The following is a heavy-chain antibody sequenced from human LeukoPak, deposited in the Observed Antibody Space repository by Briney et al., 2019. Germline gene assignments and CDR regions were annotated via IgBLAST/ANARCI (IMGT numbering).Heavy chain of an antibody. Sequence: PGGSLRLSCAASGFTFSSYDMHWVRQATGKGLEWVSAIGTAGDTYYPGSVKGRFTISRENAKNSLYLQMNSLRAGDTAVCYCARRVPAGTFDYWGQGTLVTVSS. CDR3: ARRVPAGTFDY. V-gene: IGHV3-13*04. J-gene: IGHJ4*02. CDR1: GFTFSSYD. CDR2: IGTAGDT. D-gene: IGHD2-2*01.